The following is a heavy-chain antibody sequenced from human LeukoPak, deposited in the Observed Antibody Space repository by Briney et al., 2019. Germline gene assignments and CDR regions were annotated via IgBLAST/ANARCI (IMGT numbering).Heavy chain of an antibody. CDR3: AREGLLEVEDAFDI. J-gene: IGHJ3*02. CDR2: INHSGST. D-gene: IGHD2-8*02. CDR1: GGSFSGYY. Sequence: KPSETLSLTCAVYGGSFSGYYWSWIRQPPGKGLEWIGEINHSGSTNYNPSLKSRVTISVDTSKNQFSLKLSSVTAADTAVYYCAREGLLEVEDAFDIWGQGTMVTVSS. V-gene: IGHV4-34*01.